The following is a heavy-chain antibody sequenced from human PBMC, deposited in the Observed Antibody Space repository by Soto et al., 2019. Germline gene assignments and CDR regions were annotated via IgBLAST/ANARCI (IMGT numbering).Heavy chain of an antibody. CDR2: MNPNSGKT. V-gene: IGHV1-8*01. D-gene: IGHD6-13*01. Sequence: ASVKVSCKASGYTFTSYDINWVRQATGQGREWMGWMNPNSGKTGYAQKFQGRVTMTENTSTDTAYMELSSLRSEDTAVYYCATHSSSWYPLNFDYWGQGTLVTVSS. CDR1: GYTFTSYD. CDR3: ATHSSSWYPLNFDY. J-gene: IGHJ4*02.